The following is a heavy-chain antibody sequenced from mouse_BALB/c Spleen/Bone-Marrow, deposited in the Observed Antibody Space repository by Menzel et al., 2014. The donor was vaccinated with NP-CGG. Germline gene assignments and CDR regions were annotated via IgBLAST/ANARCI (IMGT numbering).Heavy chain of an antibody. J-gene: IGHJ4*01. D-gene: IGHD2-1*01. CDR2: INPSTGYT. V-gene: IGHV1-7*01. CDR1: GYTFTSYW. Sequence: VQGVESGAELAKPGASVKMSCKASGYTFTSYWMHWVKQRPGQGLEWIGYINPSTGYTDYNQKFSDKATLTADKSSSTAYMQLSSLTSKDSAVYYCARGNPLYAMDYWGQGTSVTVSS. CDR3: ARGNPLYAMDY.